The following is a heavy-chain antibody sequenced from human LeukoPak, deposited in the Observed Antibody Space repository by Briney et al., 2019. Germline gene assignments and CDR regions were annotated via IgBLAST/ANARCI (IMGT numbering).Heavy chain of an antibody. J-gene: IGHJ6*03. V-gene: IGHV4-4*07. CDR1: GGSISSYY. CDR3: AGENRVVVPAAGYYYYYYMDV. Sequence: PSETLSLTCTVSGGSISSYYWSWIRQPAGKGLEWIGRIYTSGSTNYNPSLKSRVTMSVDTSKNQFSLKLSSVTAADTAVYYCAGENRVVVPAAGYYYYYYMDVWGKGTTVTVSS. D-gene: IGHD2-2*01. CDR2: IYTSGST.